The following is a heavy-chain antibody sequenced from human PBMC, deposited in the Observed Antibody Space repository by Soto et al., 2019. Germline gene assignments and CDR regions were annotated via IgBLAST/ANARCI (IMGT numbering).Heavy chain of an antibody. Sequence: EVQMVESGGGLVKPGGSLRLSCAVSGFSFRDAWMNWVHQAPGKGLEWVGRIKSKAAGGAIDYAAPVKDRFTISRDDSKDTLYLQINSLKTEDTAMYYCTTDGSFGGVVVAFHLWGQGTMLSVSS. CDR2: IKSKAAGGAI. V-gene: IGHV3-15*07. CDR1: GFSFRDAW. D-gene: IGHD3-10*01. CDR3: TTDGSFGGVVVAFHL. J-gene: IGHJ3*01.